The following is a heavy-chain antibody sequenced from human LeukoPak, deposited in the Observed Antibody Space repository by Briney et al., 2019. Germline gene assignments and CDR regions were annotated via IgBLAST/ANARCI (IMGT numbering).Heavy chain of an antibody. Sequence: SGGSLRLSCAASGFTFNNNDMSWVRQAPGKGLEWVAVIWYDGSNKYYADSVKGRFTISRDNSKNTLYLQMNSLRAEDTAVYYCAKSDCYSNSCYDYWGQGTLVTVSS. CDR1: GFTFNNND. CDR3: AKSDCYSNSCYDY. J-gene: IGHJ4*02. CDR2: IWYDGSNK. V-gene: IGHV3-33*08. D-gene: IGHD6-13*01.